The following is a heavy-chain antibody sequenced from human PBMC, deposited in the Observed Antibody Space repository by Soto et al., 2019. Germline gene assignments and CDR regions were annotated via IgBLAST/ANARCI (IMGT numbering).Heavy chain of an antibody. Sequence: PSETLSLTCAVSGGSISSGGYSWSWIRQPPGKGLEWIGYIYHSGSTNYNPSLKSRVVISVDTSKNQLSLKLSSVTAADTAVYYCARVPGPWGQGTLVTVSS. V-gene: IGHV4-30-2*01. J-gene: IGHJ5*02. CDR1: GGSISSGGYS. CDR2: IYHSGST. CDR3: ARVPGP. D-gene: IGHD7-27*01.